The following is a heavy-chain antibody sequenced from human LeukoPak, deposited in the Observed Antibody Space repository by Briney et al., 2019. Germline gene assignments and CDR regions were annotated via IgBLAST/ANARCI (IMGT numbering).Heavy chain of an antibody. CDR2: ISSSSSYI. CDR3: ARDRDGGKRSFDY. Sequence: PGRSLRLSCAASGFAFSSYGMHWVRQAPGKGLEWVSSISSSSSYIYYADSVKGRFTISRDNAKNSLYLQMNSLRAEDTAVYYCARDRDGGKRSFDYWGQGTLVTVSS. V-gene: IGHV3-21*01. D-gene: IGHD2-15*01. CDR1: GFAFSSYG. J-gene: IGHJ4*02.